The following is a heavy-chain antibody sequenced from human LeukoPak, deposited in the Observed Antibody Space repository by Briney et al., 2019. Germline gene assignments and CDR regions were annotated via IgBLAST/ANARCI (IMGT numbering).Heavy chain of an antibody. J-gene: IGHJ6*03. Sequence: GGSLRLSCAASGFTFSSYAMHWVRQAPGKGLEWVAVISYDGSNKYYADSVKGRFTISRDNSKNTLYLQTNSLRAEDTAVYYCARVLSGRGSLYDYYYYMDVWGKGTTVTISS. V-gene: IGHV3-30*04. CDR3: ARVLSGRGSLYDYYYYMDV. D-gene: IGHD3-10*01. CDR2: ISYDGSNK. CDR1: GFTFSSYA.